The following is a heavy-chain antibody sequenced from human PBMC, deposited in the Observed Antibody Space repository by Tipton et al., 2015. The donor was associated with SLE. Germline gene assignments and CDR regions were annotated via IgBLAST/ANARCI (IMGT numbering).Heavy chain of an antibody. CDR3: ARDIAAAGDYYGMDV. J-gene: IGHJ6*02. D-gene: IGHD6-13*01. CDR1: GGSISSSSYY. CDR2: ICYSGST. Sequence: TLSLTCTVSGGSISSSSYYWGWIRQPPGKGLEWIGSICYSGSTYYTPSLKSRVTISVDTSKNQFSLKLSSVTAADTAVYYCARDIAAAGDYYGMDVWGQGTTVTVSS. V-gene: IGHV4-39*07.